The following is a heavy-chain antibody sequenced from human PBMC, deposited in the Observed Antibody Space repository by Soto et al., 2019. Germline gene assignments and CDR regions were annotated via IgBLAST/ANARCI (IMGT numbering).Heavy chain of an antibody. D-gene: IGHD5-18*01. CDR1: GGTFSSYT. V-gene: IGHV1-69*02. J-gene: IGHJ4*02. Sequence: QVQLVQSGAEVKKPGSSVKVSCKASGGTFSSYTISWVRQAPGQGLEWKGRIIPILGIANYAQKFQGRVTITADKSTSTAYMELSSLRSEDTAVYYCASGSPQDDTAMVTRYWGQGTLVTVSS. CDR3: ASGSPQDDTAMVTRY. CDR2: IIPILGIA.